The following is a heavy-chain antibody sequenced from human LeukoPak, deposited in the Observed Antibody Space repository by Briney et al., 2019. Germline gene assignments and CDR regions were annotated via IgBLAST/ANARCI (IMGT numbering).Heavy chain of an antibody. CDR2: IIPIFGTA. CDR3: ARVLVGPRYFDWFSWFDP. V-gene: IGHV1-69*01. J-gene: IGHJ5*02. Sequence: ASVKVSCKASGGTFSSYAISWVRQAPGQGLEWMGGIIPIFGTANYAQKFQGRVTITADESTSTAYMELSSLRSEDTAVYYCARVLVGPRYFDWFSWFDPWGQGTLVTVSS. CDR1: GGTFSSYA. D-gene: IGHD3-9*01.